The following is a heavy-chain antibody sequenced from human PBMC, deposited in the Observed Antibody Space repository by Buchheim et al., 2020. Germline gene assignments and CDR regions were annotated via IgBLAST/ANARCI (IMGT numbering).Heavy chain of an antibody. Sequence: QVQLVQSGAEVKKPGASVKVSCKASGYTFTSYYIHWVRQAPGQGLEWMGIINPSGGSTSYAQKFQGSVTMTRDTSTSTVYMELSSLRSEDTAVYYCARAHLTVVPAANWNYYYGMDVWGQGTT. CDR2: INPSGGST. CDR3: ARAHLTVVPAANWNYYYGMDV. CDR1: GYTFTSYY. V-gene: IGHV1-46*01. J-gene: IGHJ6*02. D-gene: IGHD2-2*01.